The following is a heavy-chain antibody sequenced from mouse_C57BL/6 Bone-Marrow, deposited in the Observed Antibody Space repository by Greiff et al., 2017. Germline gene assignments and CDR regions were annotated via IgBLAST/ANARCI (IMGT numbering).Heavy chain of an antibody. CDR1: GFNIKDDY. D-gene: IGHD6-1*01. CDR2: IDPENGDT. CDR3: TPLLAGGYYAMDY. V-gene: IGHV14-4*01. J-gene: IGHJ4*01. Sequence: EVKLMESGAELVRPGASVKLSCTASGFNIKDDYMHWVKQRPEQGLEWIGWIDPENGDTESASKFQGKAPRTADTASNTASMQLSILTSEDTAVYYGTPLLAGGYYAMDYWGQGTSVTVSA.